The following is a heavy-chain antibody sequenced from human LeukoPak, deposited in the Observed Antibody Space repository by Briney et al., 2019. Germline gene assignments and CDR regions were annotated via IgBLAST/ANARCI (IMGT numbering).Heavy chain of an antibody. CDR3: ARPYSSSWDNWFDP. V-gene: IGHV1-2*02. Sequence: ASVKVSCKASGYTITGYYMHWVRQAPGQGLEWMGWINPNSGGTNYAQKFQGRVTMTRDTSISTAYMELSRLRSDDTAVYYCARPYSSSWDNWFDPWGQGTLVTVSS. CDR1: GYTITGYY. CDR2: INPNSGGT. J-gene: IGHJ5*02. D-gene: IGHD6-13*01.